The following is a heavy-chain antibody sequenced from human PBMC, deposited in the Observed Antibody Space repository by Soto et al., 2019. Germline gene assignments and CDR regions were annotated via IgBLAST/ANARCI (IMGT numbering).Heavy chain of an antibody. V-gene: IGHV4-61*01. CDR2: IYYSGST. D-gene: IGHD3-22*01. CDR3: AREDPRKIYDSAGPDAFDI. CDR1: GGSVSSGSYY. Sequence: QVQLQESGPGLVKPSETLSLTCTVSGGSVSSGSYYWSWIRQPPGKGLEWIGYIYYSGSTNYNPSLKSLVTISVDTSKNQFSLKLSSVTAADTAVYYCAREDPRKIYDSAGPDAFDIWGQGTMVTVSS. J-gene: IGHJ3*02.